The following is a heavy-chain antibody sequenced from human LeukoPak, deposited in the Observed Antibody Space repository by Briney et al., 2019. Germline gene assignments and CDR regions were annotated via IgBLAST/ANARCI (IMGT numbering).Heavy chain of an antibody. CDR1: GFTFSTYS. D-gene: IGHD6-13*01. V-gene: IGHV3-21*01. CDR2: ISSDSSYI. CDR3: ATDSGSSWYKGLDY. Sequence: GGSLRLSCAASGFTFSTYSVNWVRQAPGKGLEWVSSISSDSSYIYYADSVKGRVTLSRDNAKNSLYLHMNSLRAEDRAIYIIATDSGSSWYKGLDYWGQGTLVTVSS. J-gene: IGHJ4*02.